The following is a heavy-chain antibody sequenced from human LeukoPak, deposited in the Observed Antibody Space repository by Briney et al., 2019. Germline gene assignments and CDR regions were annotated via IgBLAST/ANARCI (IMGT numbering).Heavy chain of an antibody. CDR2: INHSGST. J-gene: IGHJ4*02. CDR1: GGSFRGYY. Sequence: SETLSLTXAVYGGSFRGYYWSWIRQPPGKGLEWIGEINHSGSTNYNPSLKSRVTISVDTSKNQFSLKLSSVTAADTAVYYCARGWRGFDYWGQGTLVTVSS. CDR3: ARGWRGFDY. V-gene: IGHV4-34*01.